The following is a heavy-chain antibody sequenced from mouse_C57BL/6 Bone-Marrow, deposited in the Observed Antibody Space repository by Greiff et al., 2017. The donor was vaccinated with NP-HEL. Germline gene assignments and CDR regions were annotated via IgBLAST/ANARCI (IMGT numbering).Heavy chain of an antibody. V-gene: IGHV1-72*01. CDR1: GYTFTSYW. J-gene: IGHJ4*01. Sequence: QVQLQQPGAELVKPGASVKLSCKASGYTFTSYWMHWVKQRPGRGLEWIGRIDPNSGGTKYNEKFKSKATLTVDKPSSTAYMQLSSLASEDSAVYCCTRGGATIVYYYAMDCWGQGASVTVSS. CDR3: TRGGATIVYYYAMDC. CDR2: IDPNSGGT. D-gene: IGHD2-12*01.